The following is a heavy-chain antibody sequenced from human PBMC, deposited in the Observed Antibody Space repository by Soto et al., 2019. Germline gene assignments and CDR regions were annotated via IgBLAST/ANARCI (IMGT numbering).Heavy chain of an antibody. CDR1: GASIRSTDYY. CDR2: VYYTGST. V-gene: IGHV4-30-4*01. D-gene: IGHD1-1*01. CDR3: ARRNGTTGAFDI. Sequence: PSETLSLTCTVSGASIRSTDYYWSWIRQAPGKGLEWIGYVYYTGSTYYNPSLMSRLTISVDTSKNQFSLKLTSVTAADTAVYYCARRNGTTGAFDIWGQGTMVTVSS. J-gene: IGHJ3*02.